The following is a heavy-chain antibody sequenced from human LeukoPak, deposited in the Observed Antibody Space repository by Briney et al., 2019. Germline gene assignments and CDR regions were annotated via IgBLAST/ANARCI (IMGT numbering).Heavy chain of an antibody. J-gene: IGHJ6*03. V-gene: IGHV3-74*01. CDR2: IKNAGIDT. CDR1: GFMFSNYY. CDR3: ARGGYGHNMDV. Sequence: GGSLRLSCVGSGFMFSNYYMYWVRQAPGKGLVWVSRIKNAGIDTIYADPVKGRFTVSRDNAKNTVYLQMSSLRAEDTAVYYCARGGYGHNMDVWGEGTTVTVSS. D-gene: IGHD3-10*01.